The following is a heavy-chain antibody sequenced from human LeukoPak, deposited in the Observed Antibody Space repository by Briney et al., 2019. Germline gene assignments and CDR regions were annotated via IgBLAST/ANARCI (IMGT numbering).Heavy chain of an antibody. CDR2: INPNGGDT. Sequence: ASVKVSCKASGYTFTDYYIHWVRQAPGQGLEWMGWINPNGGDTTYAQNFQGSVTMTRDTSRSTAYMELSKLRSDDTAVYYCARAFCSGDTCSPLYYFDFWGQGTLVTVSS. V-gene: IGHV1-2*02. D-gene: IGHD2-15*01. J-gene: IGHJ4*02. CDR1: GYTFTDYY. CDR3: ARAFCSGDTCSPLYYFDF.